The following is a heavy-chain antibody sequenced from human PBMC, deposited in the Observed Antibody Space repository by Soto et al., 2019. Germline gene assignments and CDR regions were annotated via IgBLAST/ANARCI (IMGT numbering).Heavy chain of an antibody. CDR3: ARDRFDSSLTFDY. Sequence: SVKVSCKASGGTFSSYAISWVRQAPGQGLEWMGGIIPIFGTANYAQKFQGRVTITADESTSTAYMELSSLRSEDTAVYYCARDRFDSSLTFDYWGQGTLVTVSS. CDR1: GGTFSSYA. J-gene: IGHJ4*02. CDR2: IIPIFGTA. V-gene: IGHV1-69*13. D-gene: IGHD6-6*01.